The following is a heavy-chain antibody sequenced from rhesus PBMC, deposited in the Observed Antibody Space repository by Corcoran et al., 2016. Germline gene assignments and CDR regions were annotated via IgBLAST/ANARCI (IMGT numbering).Heavy chain of an antibody. CDR1: GYTFTDYY. D-gene: IGHD2-21*01. Sequence: EVQLVQSGAEVKKPGASVKISCKASGYTFTDYYLHWVRQAPGKGLEWMGRVDPEDGEAIHAKKFQDRVTITADTSTDTAYMELSSLRSEDTAVYYCATSYCTGSGCYDDGGFDYWGQGVLVTVSS. J-gene: IGHJ4*01. CDR2: VDPEDGEA. V-gene: IGHV1-111*02. CDR3: ATSYCTGSGCYDDGGFDY.